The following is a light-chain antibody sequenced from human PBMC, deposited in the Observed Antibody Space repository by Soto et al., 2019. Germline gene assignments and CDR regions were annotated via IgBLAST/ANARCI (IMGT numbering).Light chain of an antibody. CDR2: EVY. Sequence: QSALTQPPSASGSPGQSVTISCTGTSSDVGGYNYVSWYQHHPGKDPKLIIYEVYKRPSGVPDRFSGSKSGNTAALTVSGLQAEDEADYYCSSYVGTNSYVFGTGTKVTVL. CDR3: SSYVGTNSYV. V-gene: IGLV2-8*01. CDR1: SSDVGGYNY. J-gene: IGLJ1*01.